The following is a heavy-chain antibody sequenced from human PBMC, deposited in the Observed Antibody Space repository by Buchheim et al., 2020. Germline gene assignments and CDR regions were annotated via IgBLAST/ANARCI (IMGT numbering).Heavy chain of an antibody. CDR2: ISGDGDST. Sequence: EVQLVESGGGFVQPGGSLRLSCATSGLTFSNFAMGWVRQAPGKGLEWVSGISGDGDSTYYADSVKGRFTISRDNSKSTLYLQMNSLRPEDTAVYYCAKYRMYYYGSGSNSMYYFDYWGQGTL. J-gene: IGHJ4*02. V-gene: IGHV3-23*04. CDR1: GLTFSNFA. D-gene: IGHD3-10*01. CDR3: AKYRMYYYGSGSNSMYYFDY.